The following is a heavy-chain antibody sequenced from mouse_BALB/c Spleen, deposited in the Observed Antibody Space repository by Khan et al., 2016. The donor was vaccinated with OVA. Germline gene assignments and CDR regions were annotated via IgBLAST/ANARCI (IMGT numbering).Heavy chain of an antibody. CDR3: TRGGGGNRFAY. J-gene: IGHJ3*01. V-gene: IGHV1S137*01. CDR2: ISTYYGDV. CDR1: GYTFTDFT. Sequence: QVRLQQSGAELVRPGVSVKISCKGSGYTFTDFTMHWVKQSHAKSLEWIGVISTYYGDVTYNQKFKGKATMTVDKSSSTAYMELARLTSEDSAIYCCTRGGGGNRFAYWDQGTLVTVSA.